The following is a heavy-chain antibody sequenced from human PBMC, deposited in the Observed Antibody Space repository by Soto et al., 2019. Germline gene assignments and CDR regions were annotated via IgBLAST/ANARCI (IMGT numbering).Heavy chain of an antibody. CDR2: TIPLLNVA. CDR1: GGTFSTST. J-gene: IGHJ4*02. D-gene: IGHD5-12*01. CDR3: ARDLTIGSTYSGYDAIVS. Sequence: QVQLVQSRAEVKKPGSSVKVSCKASGGTFSTSTFTWLRQAPGQGLDWMGRTIPLLNVADYAQDVQGRVTITAHKSTSTAYMKLTSLTSKDTAVYDCARDLTIGSTYSGYDAIVSRGQRSLVPVSS. V-gene: IGHV1-69*08.